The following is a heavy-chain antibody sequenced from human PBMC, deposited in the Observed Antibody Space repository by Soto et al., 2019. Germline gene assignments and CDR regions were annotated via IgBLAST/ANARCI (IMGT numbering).Heavy chain of an antibody. V-gene: IGHV4-39*05. J-gene: IGHJ4*02. CDR1: GGSISSCSYY. CDR2: IYHSGST. CDR3: ALGRGYNWNAHYFEY. Sequence: XAIPSLSPTFCGGSISSCSYYLAWISQPPGKGLEWIGSIYHSGSTYYNPSLKSRVTISVDTSKNQFSLKLTSVTAADTAVYHCALGRGYNWNAHYFEYWGQGTLVTVSS. D-gene: IGHD1-20*01.